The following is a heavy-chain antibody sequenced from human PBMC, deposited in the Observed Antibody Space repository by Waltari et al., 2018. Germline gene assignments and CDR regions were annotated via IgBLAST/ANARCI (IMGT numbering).Heavy chain of an antibody. V-gene: IGHV3-30-3*01. Sequence: QVQLVESGGGVVQPGRSLRLSCAASGFTFSSYAMHWVRQAPGKGLEWVAVISYDGSNKYYADSVKGRVTISRDNSKNTLYLQMNSLRAEDTAVYYCARSTVRTPFDYWGQGTLVTVSS. CDR1: GFTFSSYA. J-gene: IGHJ4*02. CDR3: ARSTVRTPFDY. CDR2: ISYDGSNK. D-gene: IGHD4-4*01.